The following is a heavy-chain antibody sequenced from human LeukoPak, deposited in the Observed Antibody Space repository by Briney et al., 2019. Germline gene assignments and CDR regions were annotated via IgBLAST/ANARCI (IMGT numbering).Heavy chain of an antibody. J-gene: IGHJ5*02. D-gene: IGHD6-13*01. Sequence: SETLSLTCTVSGGSISSTSYYWGWIRQPPGKGLEWIGSIFYSGSTYYNPSLKSRVTISVDTSKNHFALKLSSVTAADTAVYYCARHSSTWNNWFDPWGQGTLVTVSS. CDR1: GGSISSTSYY. V-gene: IGHV4-39*01. CDR3: ARHSSTWNNWFDP. CDR2: IFYSGST.